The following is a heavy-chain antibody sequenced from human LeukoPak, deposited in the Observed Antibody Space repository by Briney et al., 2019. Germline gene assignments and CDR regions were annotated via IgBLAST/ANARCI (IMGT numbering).Heavy chain of an antibody. CDR3: AKILWRYGDLSPHDY. Sequence: PGGSLRLSCAASGFTFSYYAMSWVREAPGQGLQGVSVVSVCADSTYYADSVKGRFTISRDNSKNTLYLQMNSLRDEDTAVYYCAKILWRYGDLSPHDYWGQGTLVTV. D-gene: IGHD4-17*01. J-gene: IGHJ4*02. V-gene: IGHV3-23*01. CDR1: GFTFSYYA. CDR2: VSVCADST.